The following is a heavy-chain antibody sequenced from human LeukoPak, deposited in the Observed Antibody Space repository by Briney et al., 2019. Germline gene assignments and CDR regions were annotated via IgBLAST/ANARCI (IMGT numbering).Heavy chain of an antibody. V-gene: IGHV1-46*01. CDR1: GYTFTSYH. D-gene: IGHD1-26*01. CDR3: ARGAIVGATHDAFDI. Sequence: AAVKVSCKASGYTFTSYHMHWVRQAPGQGLEWMGIINASGGSTSYAKKFQGRVTMTRDTATSTVYMELSSLRSEDTAVYYCARGAIVGATHDAFDIWGQGIMVTVS. CDR2: INASGGST. J-gene: IGHJ3*02.